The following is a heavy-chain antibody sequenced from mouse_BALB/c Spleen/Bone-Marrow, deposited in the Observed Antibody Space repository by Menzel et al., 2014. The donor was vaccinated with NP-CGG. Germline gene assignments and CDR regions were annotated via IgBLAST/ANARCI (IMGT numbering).Heavy chain of an antibody. J-gene: IGHJ2*01. CDR2: IYPGDGDT. CDR3: AKSGYGPFDY. Sequence: LVESGAELVRPGSSVKISCKASGYAFSSYWVNWVRQRPGQGLEWIGQIYPGDGDTNYNGEFKDKATLTADKSSSTAYVQLSSLTSEASAVYFCAKSGYGPFDYWGQGTTLTVSS. V-gene: IGHV1-80*01. D-gene: IGHD1-1*01. CDR1: GYAFSSYW.